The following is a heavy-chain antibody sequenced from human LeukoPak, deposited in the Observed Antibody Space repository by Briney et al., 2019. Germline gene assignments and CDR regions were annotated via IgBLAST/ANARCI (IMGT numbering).Heavy chain of an antibody. V-gene: IGHV4-34*01. J-gene: IGHJ4*02. CDR2: INHSGST. CDR1: GGSFSGYY. CDR3: AGTGYSSSWSRDDY. Sequence: TPSETLSLTCAVYGGSFSGYYWSWIRQPPGKGLEWIGEINHSGSTNYNPSLKSRVTISVDTSKNQFSLKLSSVTAADTAVYYCAGTGYSSSWSRDDYWGQGTLVTVSS. D-gene: IGHD6-13*01.